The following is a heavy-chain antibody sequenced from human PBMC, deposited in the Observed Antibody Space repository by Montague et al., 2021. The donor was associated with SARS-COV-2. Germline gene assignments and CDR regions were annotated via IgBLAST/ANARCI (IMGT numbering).Heavy chain of an antibody. CDR2: INWNGGST. Sequence: SLRLSCAASGFTFDDYGMSWVRQAPGKGLEWVSGINWNGGSTGYADSVKGRFTISRDNAKNSLYLQMNSLRAEDAALYYCARDYDILTGYYNDHYYYYGVDVWGQGTTVTVSS. J-gene: IGHJ6*02. V-gene: IGHV3-20*04. CDR3: ARDYDILTGYYNDHYYYYGVDV. CDR1: GFTFDDYG. D-gene: IGHD3-9*01.